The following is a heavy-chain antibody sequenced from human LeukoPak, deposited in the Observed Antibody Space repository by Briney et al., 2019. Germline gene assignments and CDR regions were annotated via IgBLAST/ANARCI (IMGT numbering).Heavy chain of an antibody. CDR1: GYTFTGYY. Sequence: ASVKVSCKASGYTFTGYYMHWVRQAPGQGLEWMRWINPNSGGTNYAQKFQGRVTMTRDTSISTAYMELSRLRSDDTAVYYCARGPYVWGSSNITPRGDYWGQGTLVTVSS. V-gene: IGHV1-2*02. J-gene: IGHJ4*02. CDR2: INPNSGGT. D-gene: IGHD3-16*01. CDR3: ARGPYVWGSSNITPRGDY.